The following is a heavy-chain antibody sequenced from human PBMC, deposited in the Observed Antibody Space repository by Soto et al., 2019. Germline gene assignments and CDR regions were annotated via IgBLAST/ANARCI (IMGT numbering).Heavy chain of an antibody. CDR3: ARDYMYYDSSGYYDDVGAYYYGMDV. D-gene: IGHD3-22*01. CDR2: ISSSSSYI. J-gene: IGHJ6*02. V-gene: IGHV3-21*01. Sequence: GGSLRLSCAASGFTFSSYSMNWVRQAPGKGLEWVSSISSSSSYIYYADSVKGRFTISRDNAKNSLYLQMNSLRAEDTAVYYCARDYMYYDSSGYYDDVGAYYYGMDVWGQGTTVTVSS. CDR1: GFTFSSYS.